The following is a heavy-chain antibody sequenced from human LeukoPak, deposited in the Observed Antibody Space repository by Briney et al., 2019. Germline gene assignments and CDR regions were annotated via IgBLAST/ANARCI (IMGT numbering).Heavy chain of an antibody. J-gene: IGHJ6*03. D-gene: IGHD6-13*01. CDR3: ARTTEANSWRTGYYDYYMDV. V-gene: IGHV4-38-2*02. CDR2: IYQSART. CDR1: GYSISSAYY. Sequence: NASETLSLACTVSGYSISSAYYGACIRQPPGKGREYLGSIYQSARTSYNPSLERRVTISVHPPKHHFCLKLSSLTPAGMFVYYCARTTEANSWRTGYYDYYMDVWGKGTTVTVSS.